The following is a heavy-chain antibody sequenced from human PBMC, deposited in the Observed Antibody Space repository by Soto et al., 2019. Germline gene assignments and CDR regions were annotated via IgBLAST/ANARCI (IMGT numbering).Heavy chain of an antibody. V-gene: IGHV4-34*01. J-gene: IGHJ5*02. CDR2: INHSGST. Sequence: SETLSLTCAVYGGSFSGYYWSWIRQPPGKGLEWIGEINHSGSTNYNPSLKSRVTISVDTSKNQFSLKLSSVTAADTAVYYCARVQLSYYYGSRKENWFDPWGQRTLVTVSS. CDR3: ARVQLSYYYGSRKENWFDP. D-gene: IGHD3-10*01. CDR1: GGSFSGYY.